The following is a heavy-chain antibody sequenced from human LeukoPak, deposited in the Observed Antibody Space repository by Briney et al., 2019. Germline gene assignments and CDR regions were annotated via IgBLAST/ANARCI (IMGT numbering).Heavy chain of an antibody. CDR2: INHSGST. V-gene: IGHV4-34*09. D-gene: IGHD3-9*01. J-gene: IGHJ4*02. CDR1: GGSFSGYY. CDR3: ARDDILTGYD. Sequence: SETLSPTCAVYGGSFSGYYWSWIRQPPGKGLEWIGEINHSGSTNYNPSLKSRVTISEDTSKNQFSLMLSSVTAADTAVYYCARDDILTGYDWGQGTLVTVSS.